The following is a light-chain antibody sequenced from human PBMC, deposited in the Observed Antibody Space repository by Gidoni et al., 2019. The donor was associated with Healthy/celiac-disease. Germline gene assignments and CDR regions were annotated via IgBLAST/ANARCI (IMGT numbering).Light chain of an antibody. Sequence: QSALTQPASVSGSPGQSPTISCTGTSSDVGGYNYVSWYQQHPGKAPKLMIYDVSYRPSGVSNRFSGSKSGNTASLTISGLQAEDEADYYCSSYTSSSTYVVFGGGTKLTVL. CDR2: DVS. J-gene: IGLJ2*01. CDR1: SSDVGGYNY. CDR3: SSYTSSSTYVV. V-gene: IGLV2-14*01.